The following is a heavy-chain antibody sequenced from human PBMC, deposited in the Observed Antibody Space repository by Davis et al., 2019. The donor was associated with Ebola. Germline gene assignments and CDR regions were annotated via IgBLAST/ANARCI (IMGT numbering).Heavy chain of an antibody. D-gene: IGHD6-6*01. CDR3: ARDPSMHSSSSAYYYYYGMDV. V-gene: IGHV4-39*07. CDR1: GGSISSSSYY. CDR2: INHSGST. J-gene: IGHJ6*02. Sequence: SETLSLTCTVSGGSISSSSYYWGWIRQPPGKGLEWIGEINHSGSTNYNPSLKSRVTISVDTSKNQFSLKLSSVTAADTAVYYCARDPSMHSSSSAYYYYYGMDVWGQGTTVTVSS.